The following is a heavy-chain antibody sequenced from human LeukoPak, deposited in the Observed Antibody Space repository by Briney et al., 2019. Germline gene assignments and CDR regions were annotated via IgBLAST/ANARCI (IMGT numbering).Heavy chain of an antibody. CDR2: IHHSGST. D-gene: IGHD1-26*01. Sequence: SETLSLTCTVSGGSISSYYWSWIRQPPGKGLEWIGYIHHSGSTYYNPSLKSRVTISVDRSKNQFSLKVSSVTAADTAVYYCAKDTPERYSGSYFDNWGQGTLVTVSS. J-gene: IGHJ4*02. V-gene: IGHV4-59*12. CDR1: GGSISSYY. CDR3: AKDTPERYSGSYFDN.